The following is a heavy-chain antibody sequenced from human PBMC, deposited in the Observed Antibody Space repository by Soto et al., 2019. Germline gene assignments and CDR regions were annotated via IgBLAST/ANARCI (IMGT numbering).Heavy chain of an antibody. Sequence: PSETLSLTCTVSGGSISRSDWSWIRQPPGKGLEWIGYIYYSGSTNYNPSLKSRVTISVDTSKNQFSLKLSSVTAADTAVYYCARHPHPFSSSWPDYHFDYWGQGTLVTVSS. J-gene: IGHJ4*02. CDR2: IYYSGST. D-gene: IGHD6-13*01. V-gene: IGHV4-59*08. CDR3: ARHPHPFSSSWPDYHFDY. CDR1: GGSISRSD.